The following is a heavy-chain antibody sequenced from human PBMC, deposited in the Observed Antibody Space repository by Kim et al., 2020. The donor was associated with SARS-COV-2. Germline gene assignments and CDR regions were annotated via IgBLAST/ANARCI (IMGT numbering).Heavy chain of an antibody. CDR1: GFTFSSYA. V-gene: IGHV3-30-3*01. CDR3: ARDPGRAFDI. Sequence: GGSLRLSCAASGFTFSSYAMHWVRQAPGKGLEWVTVISYDGSNKYYADSVKGRFTISRDNSKNTLYLQMNSLRAEDTAVYYCARDPGRAFDIWGQGTMVTVSS. J-gene: IGHJ3*02. CDR2: ISYDGSNK.